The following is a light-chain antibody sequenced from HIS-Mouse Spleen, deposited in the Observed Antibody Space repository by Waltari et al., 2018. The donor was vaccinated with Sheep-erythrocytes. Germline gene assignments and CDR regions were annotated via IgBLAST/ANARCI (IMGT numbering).Light chain of an antibody. V-gene: IGLV2-11*02. CDR1: SSDVGGYNY. J-gene: IGLJ1*01. Sequence: QSALTQPRSVSGSPGQSVTIPCTGTSSDVGGYNYVSWYQQHPGKAPKLMIYDVSKRPQGVPDRFSGSKSGNTASLTISGLQAEDEADYYCCSYAGSYNHVFATGTKVTVL. CDR2: DVS. CDR3: CSYAGSYNHV.